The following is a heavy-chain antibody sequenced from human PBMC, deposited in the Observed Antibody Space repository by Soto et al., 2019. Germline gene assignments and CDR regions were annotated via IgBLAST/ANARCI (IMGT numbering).Heavy chain of an antibody. CDR2: MYYSGST. V-gene: IGHV4-31*03. CDR3: ATDSGSYYNGFDY. D-gene: IGHD1-26*01. Sequence: SETLSLTCTVSGGSISSTSTYWSWIRQHPGKGLEWIGYMYYSGSTYYNPSLRSRLTISVDTSKNQFSLNLSSVTAADTAVHYCATDSGSYYNGFDYWGQGTLVTVSS. CDR1: GGSISSTSTY. J-gene: IGHJ4*02.